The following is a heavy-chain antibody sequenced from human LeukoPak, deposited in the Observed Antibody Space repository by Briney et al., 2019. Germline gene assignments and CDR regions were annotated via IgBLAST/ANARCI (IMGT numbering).Heavy chain of an antibody. CDR2: INWEGVST. D-gene: IGHD2-2*01. J-gene: IGHJ3*02. CDR3: ARVRRPAVVLDALDS. CDR1: GFNFDDYG. V-gene: IGHV3-20*04. Sequence: PGGSLRLSCAASGFNFDDYGMSWVRQVPGKGLEWVSGINWEGVSTAYADSVQGRFTISRDNAKKSLYLQMNSLRAEDTAVYYCARVRRPAVVLDALDSWGQGTMVTVSS.